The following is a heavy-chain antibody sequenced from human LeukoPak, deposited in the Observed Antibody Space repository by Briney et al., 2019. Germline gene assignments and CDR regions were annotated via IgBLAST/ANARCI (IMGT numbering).Heavy chain of an antibody. V-gene: IGHV3-21*01. D-gene: IGHD6-19*01. CDR1: GFTFSSYS. J-gene: IGHJ4*02. CDR3: ARGLSSISGPFDY. CDR2: ISSSSSYI. Sequence: PGGSLRLSCAASGFTFSSYSMNWVRQAPGKGLEWVSSISSSSSYIYYADSVKGRFTISRDNAKNSLYLQMSSLRAEDTAVYYCARGLSSISGPFDYWGQGTLVTVSS.